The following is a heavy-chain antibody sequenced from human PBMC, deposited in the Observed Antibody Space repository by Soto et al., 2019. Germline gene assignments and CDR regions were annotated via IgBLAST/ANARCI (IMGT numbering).Heavy chain of an antibody. CDR1: GFTFSSYG. CDR2: IWYDGSNK. Sequence: GGSLRLSCAASGFTFSSYGMHWVRQAPGKGLEWVAVIWYDGSNKYYADSVKGRFTISRDNSKNTLYLQMSSLRAEDTAVYYCARDSRPYYDILTGYYIVGMDVWGQGTTVTVSS. CDR3: ARDSRPYYDILTGYYIVGMDV. V-gene: IGHV3-33*01. J-gene: IGHJ6*02. D-gene: IGHD3-9*01.